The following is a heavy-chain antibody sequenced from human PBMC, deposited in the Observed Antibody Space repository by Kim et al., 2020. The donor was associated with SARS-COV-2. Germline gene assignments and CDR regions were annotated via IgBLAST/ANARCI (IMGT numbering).Heavy chain of an antibody. J-gene: IGHJ4*02. CDR2: ISSSSSYI. CDR3: ARSLGHGTNNDY. V-gene: IGHV3-21*01. Sequence: GGSLRLSCAASGFTFSSYSMNWVRQAPGKGLEWVSSISSSSSYIYYADSVKGRFTISRDNAKNSLYLQMNSLRAEDTAVYYCARSLGHGTNNDYWGQGTLVTVSS. CDR1: GFTFSSYS.